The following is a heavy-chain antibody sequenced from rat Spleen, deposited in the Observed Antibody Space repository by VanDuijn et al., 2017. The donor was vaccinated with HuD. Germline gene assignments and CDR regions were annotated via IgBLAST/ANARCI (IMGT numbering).Heavy chain of an antibody. J-gene: IGHJ3*01. Sequence: QVQLKESGPGLVQPSQTLSLTCTVSGFSLTSYNVHWVRQPPGKGLEWMGVIWTGGNTAYNSLLKSRLSISRDTSKSQVFLKMNSLQTEDTATYYCARDLYGGYSELGFAYWGQGTLVTVSS. CDR1: GFSLTSYN. D-gene: IGHD1-11*01. CDR2: IWTGGNT. CDR3: ARDLYGGYSELGFAY. V-gene: IGHV2-30*01.